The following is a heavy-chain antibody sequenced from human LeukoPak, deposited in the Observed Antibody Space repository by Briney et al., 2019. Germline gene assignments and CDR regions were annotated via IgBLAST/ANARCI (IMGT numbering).Heavy chain of an antibody. CDR3: ARALILATTVDY. CDR2: ISSSSSYI. Sequence: PGGSLRLSCAASGFTFSSYSMNWVRQAPGKGLEWVSSISSSSSYIYYADSVKGRFTISRDSAKNSLYLQMNSLRAEDTAVYYCARALILATTVDYWGQGTLVTVSS. J-gene: IGHJ4*02. V-gene: IGHV3-21*01. D-gene: IGHD2/OR15-2a*01. CDR1: GFTFSSYS.